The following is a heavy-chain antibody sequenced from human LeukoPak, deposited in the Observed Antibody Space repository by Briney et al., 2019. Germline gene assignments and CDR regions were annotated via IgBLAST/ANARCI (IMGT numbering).Heavy chain of an antibody. CDR1: GFTFSSYA. CDR2: ISSSGSTI. J-gene: IGHJ6*02. V-gene: IGHV3-48*03. Sequence: QPGGSLRLSCAASGFTFSSYAMHWVRQAPGKGLEWVSYISSSGSTIFYADSVKGRFTISRDNAKNSLYLQMNSLRAEDTAVYYCARDVPPYYYDSSGYYPPRYYYYYGMDVWGQGTTVTVSS. D-gene: IGHD3-22*01. CDR3: ARDVPPYYYDSSGYYPPRYYYYYGMDV.